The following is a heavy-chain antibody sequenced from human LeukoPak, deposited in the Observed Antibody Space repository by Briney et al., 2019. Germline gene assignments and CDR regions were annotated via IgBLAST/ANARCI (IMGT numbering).Heavy chain of an antibody. J-gene: IGHJ5*02. D-gene: IGHD1-26*01. CDR1: GFTFSSYS. CDR3: ARDQGGVVGATMFDP. CDR2: ISSSSSYI. V-gene: IGHV3-21*01. Sequence: PGGSLRLSCAASGFTFSSYSMNWVRQAPGKGLEWVSSISSSSSYIYYADSVKGRFTISRDNAKNSLYLQMNSLRAEDTAVYYCARDQGGVVGATMFDPWGQGTLVTVSS.